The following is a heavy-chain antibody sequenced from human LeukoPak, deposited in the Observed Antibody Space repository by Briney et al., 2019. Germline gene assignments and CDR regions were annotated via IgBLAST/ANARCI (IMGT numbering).Heavy chain of an antibody. V-gene: IGHV3-23*01. J-gene: IGHJ4*02. CDR3: AKATYSSSWNLYFDY. CDR2: ISGSGGST. Sequence: PGGSLTLSCAASGFTFSSYAMSWVRQAPGKGLEWVSSISGSGGSTYYADSVKGRFTISRDNSKNTLYLQMNSLRAEDTAVYYCAKATYSSSWNLYFDYWGQGTMVTVSS. D-gene: IGHD6-13*01. CDR1: GFTFSSYA.